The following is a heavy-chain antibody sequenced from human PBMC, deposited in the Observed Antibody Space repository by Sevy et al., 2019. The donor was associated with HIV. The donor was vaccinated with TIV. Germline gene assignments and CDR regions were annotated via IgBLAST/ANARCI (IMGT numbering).Heavy chain of an antibody. CDR3: AAFLYASGSYYPGFDY. J-gene: IGHJ4*02. Sequence: GGYLRLSCAASGFTFSDYYMSWIRQAPGKGLEWVSYISSSSSYTNYADSVKGRFTISRDNAKNSLYLQMNSLRAEDTAVYYCAAFLYASGSYYPGFDYWGQGTLVTVSS. V-gene: IGHV3-11*06. CDR1: GFTFSDYY. D-gene: IGHD3-10*01. CDR2: ISSSSSYT.